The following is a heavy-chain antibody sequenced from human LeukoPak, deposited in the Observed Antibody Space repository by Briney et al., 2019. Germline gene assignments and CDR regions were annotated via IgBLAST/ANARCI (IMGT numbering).Heavy chain of an antibody. CDR3: AREVSGTYFDY. D-gene: IGHD1-26*01. J-gene: IGHJ4*02. CDR1: GFTVSSNY. CDR2: ISSSGSTI. V-gene: IGHV3-48*04. Sequence: GGSLRLSCAASGFTVSSNYMNWVRQAPGKGLEWVTYISSSGSTIYYADSVKGRFTISRDNAKNSLYLQMNSLRAEDTAVYYCAREVSGTYFDYWGQGTLVTVSS.